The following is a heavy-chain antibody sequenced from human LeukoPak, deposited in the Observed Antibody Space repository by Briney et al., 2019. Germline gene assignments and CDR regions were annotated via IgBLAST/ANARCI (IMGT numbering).Heavy chain of an antibody. CDR1: GYTFTSYD. Sequence: GASAKVSCKASGYTFTSYDINWVRQATGQGLEWMGWMNPNSGNTGYAQKFQGRVTMTRNTSISTAYMELSSLRSEDTAVYYCARATRVAQPYYDFWSGYSKFHPHFEHWGQGPLVTVSS. J-gene: IGHJ4*02. CDR3: ARATRVAQPYYDFWSGYSKFHPHFEH. V-gene: IGHV1-8*01. D-gene: IGHD3-3*01. CDR2: MNPNSGNT.